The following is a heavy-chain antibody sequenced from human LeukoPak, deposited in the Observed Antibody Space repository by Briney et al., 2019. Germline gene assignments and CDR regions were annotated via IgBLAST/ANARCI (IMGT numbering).Heavy chain of an antibody. D-gene: IGHD2/OR15-2a*01. J-gene: IGHJ6*03. CDR1: GFTFSSYA. V-gene: IGHV3-23*01. Sequence: GGSLRLSCAASGFTFSSYAMSWVRQAPGKGLEWVSAISGSGGSTYYADSVKGRFTISRDNSKNTLYLQMNSLRAEDTAVYYCAKDSMARRLYYYCMDVWGKGTTVTVSS. CDR2: ISGSGGST. CDR3: AKDSMARRLYYYCMDV.